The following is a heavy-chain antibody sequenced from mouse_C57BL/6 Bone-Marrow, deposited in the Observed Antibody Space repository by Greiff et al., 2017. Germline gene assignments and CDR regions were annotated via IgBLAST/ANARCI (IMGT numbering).Heavy chain of an antibody. D-gene: IGHD3-2*02. CDR3: TRSSGTYAMDY. Sequence: EVQRVESGGGLVQPGGSMKLSCAASGFTFSDAWMDWVRQSPEKGLEWVAEIRNKANNHATYYAESVKGRFTISRDDSKSSVYLQMNSLRAEDTGIYYCTRSSGTYAMDYWGQGTSVTVSS. CDR1: GFTFSDAW. V-gene: IGHV6-6*01. J-gene: IGHJ4*01. CDR2: IRNKANNHAT.